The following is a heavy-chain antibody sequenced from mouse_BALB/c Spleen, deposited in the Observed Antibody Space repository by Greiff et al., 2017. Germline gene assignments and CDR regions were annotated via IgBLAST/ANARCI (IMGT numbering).Heavy chain of an antibody. D-gene: IGHD1-1*01. CDR2: IWGDGST. Sequence: QVQLKESGPGLVAPSQSLSITCTVSGFSLTGYGVNWVRQPPGKGLEWLGMIWGDGSTDYNSALKSRLSISKDNSKSQVFLKMNSLQTDDTARYYCARGGSSYDWYFDVWGAGTTVTVSS. J-gene: IGHJ1*01. CDR3: ARGGSSYDWYFDV. CDR1: GFSLTGYG. V-gene: IGHV2-6-7*01.